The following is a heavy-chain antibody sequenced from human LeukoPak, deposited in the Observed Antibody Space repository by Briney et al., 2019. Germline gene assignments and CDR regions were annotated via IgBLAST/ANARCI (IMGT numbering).Heavy chain of an antibody. Sequence: GGSLRLSCAASGFTFSSYAMHWVRQAPGKGLEWVAVISYDGSNKYYADSVKGRFTISRDNSKNTLYLQMNSLRAEDTAVYYCASPRSSGFAEYFQHWGQGTLVTVSS. CDR3: ASPRSSGFAEYFQH. J-gene: IGHJ1*01. CDR2: ISYDGSNK. D-gene: IGHD3-22*01. V-gene: IGHV3-30*04. CDR1: GFTFSSYA.